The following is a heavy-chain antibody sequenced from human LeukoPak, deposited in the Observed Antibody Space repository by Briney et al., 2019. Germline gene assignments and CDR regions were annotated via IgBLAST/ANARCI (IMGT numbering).Heavy chain of an antibody. Sequence: SETLSLTCTVSGGSISSYYWSWIRQPPGKGLEWIGYIYYSGSTNCNPSLKSRVTISVDTSKNQFSLKLSSVTAADTAVYYCARHVIAVAGTGAFDIWGQGTMVTVSS. CDR3: ARHVIAVAGTGAFDI. CDR1: GGSISSYY. J-gene: IGHJ3*02. D-gene: IGHD6-19*01. CDR2: IYYSGST. V-gene: IGHV4-59*08.